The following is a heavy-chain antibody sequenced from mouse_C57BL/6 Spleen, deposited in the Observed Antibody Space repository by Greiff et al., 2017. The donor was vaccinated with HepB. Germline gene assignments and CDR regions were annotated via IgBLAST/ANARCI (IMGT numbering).Heavy chain of an antibody. CDR2: INPNNGGT. J-gene: IGHJ3*01. CDR1: GYTFTDYN. CDR3: ARSTAEGFAY. V-gene: IGHV1-18*01. D-gene: IGHD1-2*01. Sequence: EVQLQQSGPELVKPGASVKIPCKASGYTFTDYNMDWVKQSHGKSLEWIGDINPNNGGTFYNQKFKGKATLTVDKSSSTAYMELRSLTSEDTAVYYCARSTAEGFAYWGQWTLVTVSA.